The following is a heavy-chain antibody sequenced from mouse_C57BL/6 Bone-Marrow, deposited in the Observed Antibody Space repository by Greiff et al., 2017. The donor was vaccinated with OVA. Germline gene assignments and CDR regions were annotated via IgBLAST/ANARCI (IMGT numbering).Heavy chain of an antibody. CDR1: GYTFTSYW. J-gene: IGHJ3*01. Sequence: VQLQQPGAELVKPGASVKLSCKASGYTFTSYWMQWVKQRPGQGLEWIGEIDPSDSNTNYNQKFKGKATLTVDTSSSTAYMQLNSLTSEDSAVYYCASAVLAYWGQGTRVTVSA. CDR2: IDPSDSNT. V-gene: IGHV1-50*01. CDR3: ASAVLAY.